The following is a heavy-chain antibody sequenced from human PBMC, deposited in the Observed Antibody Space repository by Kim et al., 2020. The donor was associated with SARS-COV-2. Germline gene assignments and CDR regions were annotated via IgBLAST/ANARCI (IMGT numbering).Heavy chain of an antibody. CDR2: IYYSGST. J-gene: IGHJ5*02. CDR3: AGSYYDILTGWGWFDP. Sequence: SETLSLTCTVSGGSISSSSYYWGWIRQPPGKGLEWIGSIYYSGSTYYNPSLKSRVTISVDTSKNQFSLKLSSVTAADTAVYYCAGSYYDILTGWGWFDPWGQGTLVTVSS. D-gene: IGHD3-9*01. CDR1: GGSISSSSYY. V-gene: IGHV4-39*01.